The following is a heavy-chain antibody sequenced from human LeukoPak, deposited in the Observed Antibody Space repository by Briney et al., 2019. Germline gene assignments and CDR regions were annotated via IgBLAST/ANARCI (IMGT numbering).Heavy chain of an antibody. CDR3: ARLKLGAYFDL. CDR2: VYNSGDT. Sequence: SETLSLTCTGFGGSTSSDYWSWLRQSPGKGLEWVGYVYNSGDTGKNPSLKSRVTILLDTAKNQCSLKLTSVSAADTAVYYCARLKLGAYFDLWGRGTLVTVSS. V-gene: IGHV4-59*08. CDR1: GGSTSSDY. J-gene: IGHJ2*01. D-gene: IGHD3-16*01.